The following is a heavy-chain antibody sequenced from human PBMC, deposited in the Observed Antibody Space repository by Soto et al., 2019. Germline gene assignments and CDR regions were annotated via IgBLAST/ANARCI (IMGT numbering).Heavy chain of an antibody. CDR3: ALTLLLWFGESPKDAFDI. J-gene: IGHJ3*02. CDR1: GYTFTSHG. CDR2: ISAYNGNT. V-gene: IGHV1-18*01. D-gene: IGHD3-10*01. Sequence: ASVKVSCKAPGYTFTSHGISWVRQAPGQGLEWMGWISAYNGNTNYAQKLQGRVTMTTDTSTSTAYMELRSLRSDDTAVYYCALTLLLWFGESPKDAFDIWGQGTMVTVSS.